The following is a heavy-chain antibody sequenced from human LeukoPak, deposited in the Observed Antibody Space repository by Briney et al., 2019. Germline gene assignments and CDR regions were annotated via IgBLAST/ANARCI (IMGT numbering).Heavy chain of an antibody. D-gene: IGHD3-22*01. V-gene: IGHV3-48*03. J-gene: IGHJ4*02. CDR2: ISSSGSTI. CDR3: ARVPLSTYSSGYYYAGVDY. CDR1: GFTFSSYE. Sequence: GGSLRLSCAASGFTFSSYEMNWVRQAPGKGLEWVSYISSSGSTIYYADSVKGRFIISRDNAKNSLYLQMNSLRAEDTAVYYCARVPLSTYSSGYYYAGVDYWGQGTLVTVSS.